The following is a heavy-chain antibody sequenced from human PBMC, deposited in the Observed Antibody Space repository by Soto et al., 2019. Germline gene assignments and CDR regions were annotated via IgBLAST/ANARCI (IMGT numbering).Heavy chain of an antibody. CDR3: AKVRYSSPMGYYYGMDV. J-gene: IGHJ6*02. V-gene: IGHV1-69*01. D-gene: IGHD2-2*01. Sequence: QAQLEQSGGEVKKPGSSVKVSCKASRVAFNKFIVTWVRQAPGLGLEWVGGIIPVFGTANYAQKFQGRVTITADESTRTSYMEVNNLRSEDTAVYYCAKVRYSSPMGYYYGMDVWGQGTTVTVSS. CDR1: RVAFNKFI. CDR2: IIPVFGTA.